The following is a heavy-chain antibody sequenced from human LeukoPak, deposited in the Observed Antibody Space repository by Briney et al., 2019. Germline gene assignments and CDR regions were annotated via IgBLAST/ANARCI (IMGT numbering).Heavy chain of an antibody. CDR3: ARERVLRYFDWLLVHPPEVYGMDV. D-gene: IGHD3-9*01. V-gene: IGHV1-2*06. Sequence: ASVKVSCKASGYTFSDYYMHWVRQAPGQGLEWMGRINPNSGGTNYAQKLQGRVTMTTDTSTSTAYMELRSLRSDDTAVYYCARERVLRYFDWLLVHPPEVYGMDVWGQGTTVTVSS. CDR1: GYTFSDYY. CDR2: INPNSGGT. J-gene: IGHJ6*02.